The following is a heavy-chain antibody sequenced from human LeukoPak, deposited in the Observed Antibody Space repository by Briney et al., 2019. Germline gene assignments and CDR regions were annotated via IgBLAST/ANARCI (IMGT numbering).Heavy chain of an antibody. J-gene: IGHJ4*02. Sequence: GSLRLSFAASGFPFSSYSMNWVRQAPGKGLEWVSSISSSSSYIYYADSVKGRFTISRDNAKNSLYLQMNSLRAEDTAVYYCARDLVVATIGDYWGQGTLVTVSS. V-gene: IGHV3-21*01. CDR2: ISSSSSYI. CDR1: GFPFSSYS. CDR3: ARDLVVATIGDY. D-gene: IGHD5-12*01.